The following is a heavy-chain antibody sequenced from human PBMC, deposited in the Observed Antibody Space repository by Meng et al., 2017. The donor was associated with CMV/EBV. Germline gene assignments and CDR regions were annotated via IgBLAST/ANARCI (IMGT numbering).Heavy chain of an antibody. V-gene: IGHV1-18*01. CDR3: ARPNYYDSSGYYPPDY. CDR2: ISAYNGNT. CDR1: GYTFTSYG. J-gene: IGHJ4*02. Sequence: SGYTFTSYGIRWVRQAPGQGLEWMGWISAYNGNTNYAQKLQGRVTMTTDTSTSTAYMELRSLRSDDTAVYYCARPNYYDSSGYYPPDYWGQGALVTVSS. D-gene: IGHD3-22*01.